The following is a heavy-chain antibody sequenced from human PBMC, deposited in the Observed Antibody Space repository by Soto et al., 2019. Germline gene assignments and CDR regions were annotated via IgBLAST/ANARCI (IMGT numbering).Heavy chain of an antibody. D-gene: IGHD6-13*01. V-gene: IGHV3-7*01. J-gene: IGHJ3*02. Sequence: GGSLRLSCAASGFTFSNYWMSWVRQAPGKGLEWVANIKQDGSEKYYVDSVKGRFTFSRDNAKNSLYLQMNGLRAEDTAVYYCARREGRYSSSWYFGAFDIWGQGTMVTVSS. CDR2: IKQDGSEK. CDR3: ARREGRYSSSWYFGAFDI. CDR1: GFTFSNYW.